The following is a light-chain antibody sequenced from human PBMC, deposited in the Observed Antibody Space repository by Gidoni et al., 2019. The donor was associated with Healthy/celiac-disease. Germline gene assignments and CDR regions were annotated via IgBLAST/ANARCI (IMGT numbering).Light chain of an antibody. Sequence: DIQLPQSPSSLSAAVGDRVTITCRASQSISSYLHWYQQKPGKAPKLLIYAASSLQSGVPSRFSGSGSGTDFTLTISSLQPEDFATYYCQQSYSTPYTFGQGTKLEIK. CDR2: AAS. CDR3: QQSYSTPYT. V-gene: IGKV1-39*01. J-gene: IGKJ2*01. CDR1: QSISSY.